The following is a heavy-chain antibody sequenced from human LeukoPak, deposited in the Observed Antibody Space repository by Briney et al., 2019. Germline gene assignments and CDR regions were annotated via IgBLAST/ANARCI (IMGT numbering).Heavy chain of an antibody. CDR3: AKGGISSTGLEA. CDR2: LDTGIGAT. D-gene: IGHD1-1*01. J-gene: IGHJ5*02. CDR1: ALTFSSSP. V-gene: IGHV3-23*03. Sequence: PGGSLRLSCAASALTFSSSPMTWVRHSPGKGLEWVSYLDTGIGATYYADPVKGRFTISRDNSKNRVYLQMSSLRDDDTAVYYCAKGGISSTGLEAWGQGTLVTVSS.